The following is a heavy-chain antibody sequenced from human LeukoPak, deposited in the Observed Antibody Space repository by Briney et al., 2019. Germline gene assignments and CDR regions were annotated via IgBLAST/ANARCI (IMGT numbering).Heavy chain of an antibody. V-gene: IGHV3-23*01. CDR3: AKQLGYCSDGSCYFPY. J-gene: IGHJ4*02. D-gene: IGHD2-15*01. CDR1: GFTFSSSA. CDR2: ISNNGGYT. Sequence: GGSLRLSCAASGFTFSSSAMSWVRQAPGKGLEWVPAISNNGGYTYYADSVQGRFTISRDNSKSTLCLRMNSLRAEDTAVYYCAKQLGYCSDGSCYFPYWGQGTLATVSS.